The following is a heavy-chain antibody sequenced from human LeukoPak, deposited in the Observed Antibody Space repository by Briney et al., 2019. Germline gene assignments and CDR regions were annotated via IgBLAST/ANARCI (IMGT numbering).Heavy chain of an antibody. CDR2: IKQDGREK. J-gene: IGHJ6*03. CDR1: GFTFSTYW. V-gene: IGHV3-7*01. CDR3: ARAVVYSSGWYLYYYYYMDV. D-gene: IGHD6-19*01. Sequence: GGSLRLSCAASGFTFSTYWMCWVPHAPGKGPKRVANIKQDGREKYYLDSVKGRFTISRDNAKNSLYLQMNSLRAEDTAVYYCARAVVYSSGWYLYYYYYMDVWGKGTTVTISS.